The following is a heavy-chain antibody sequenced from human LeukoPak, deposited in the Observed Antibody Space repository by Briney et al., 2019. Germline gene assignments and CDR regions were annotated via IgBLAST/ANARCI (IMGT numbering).Heavy chain of an antibody. D-gene: IGHD1-26*01. J-gene: IGHJ4*02. CDR1: GFTFSSYA. V-gene: IGHV3-23*01. CDR3: ARDSTFVSGSSGAH. Sequence: GGSLRLSCAASGFTFSSYAMSWVRQAPGKGLEWVSAISGSGGSTYYADSVKGRFTISRDNAKNTVYPQMNSLRAEDTAVYYCARDSTFVSGSSGAHWGQGTLVTVSS. CDR2: ISGSGGST.